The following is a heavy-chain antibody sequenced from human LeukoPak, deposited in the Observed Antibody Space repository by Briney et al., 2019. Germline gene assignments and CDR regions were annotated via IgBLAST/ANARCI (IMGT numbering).Heavy chain of an antibody. D-gene: IGHD2-2*01. J-gene: IGHJ5*02. CDR1: GFTFSGSA. V-gene: IGHV3-73*01. CDR2: IRSKANSYAT. CDR3: TTHCSSTSCLDP. Sequence: GGSMRLSCAASGFTFSGSAMHWVRQASGKGLEWVGRIRSKANSYATAYAASVKGRFTISRDDSKNTAYLQMNSLKTEDTAVYYCTTHCSSTSCLDPWGQGTMVTVSS.